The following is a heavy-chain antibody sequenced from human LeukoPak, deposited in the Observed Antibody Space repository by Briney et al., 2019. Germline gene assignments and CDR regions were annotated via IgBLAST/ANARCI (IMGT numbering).Heavy chain of an antibody. J-gene: IGHJ4*02. D-gene: IGHD3-9*01. CDR1: GFTFSSYA. Sequence: GGSLRLSCAASGFTFSSYAMSWVRQAPGKGLEWVSAISGSDGSTNYADSVKGRFTISRDNSKNTLYLQMNSLRAEDTAVYYCAKDLLSTGLLFDYWGQGTLVTVSS. CDR2: ISGSDGST. CDR3: AKDLLSTGLLFDY. V-gene: IGHV3-23*01.